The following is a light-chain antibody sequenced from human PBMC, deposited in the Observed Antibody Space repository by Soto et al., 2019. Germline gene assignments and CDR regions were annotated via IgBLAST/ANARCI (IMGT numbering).Light chain of an antibody. V-gene: IGKV3-20*01. CDR3: QQYGSSPPYT. CDR1: QSVSSSY. CDR2: GAS. Sequence: EIVLTQSPGTLSLSPGERATLSCRASQSVSSSYLAWYQQKPGQAPRLLLYGASSRATAIPDRFSGSGSGTDFTLTISRLEPEDFEVYYCQQYGSSPPYTFGEGTKLEIK. J-gene: IGKJ2*01.